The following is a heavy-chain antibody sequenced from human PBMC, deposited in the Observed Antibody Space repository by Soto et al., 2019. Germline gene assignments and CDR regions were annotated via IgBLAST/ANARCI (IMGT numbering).Heavy chain of an antibody. CDR2: IYYRGST. V-gene: IGHV4-59*01. CDR3: ARATTVTSGYYYGMDV. J-gene: IGHJ6*02. CDR1: GGSISSYY. D-gene: IGHD4-4*01. Sequence: SETLSLTCTVSGGSISSYYWSWIRQPPGKGLEWIGYIYYRGSTNYNPSLKSRVTISVETSKNQFSLKLSSVTAADTAVYYCARATTVTSGYYYGMDVWGQGTTVTVSS.